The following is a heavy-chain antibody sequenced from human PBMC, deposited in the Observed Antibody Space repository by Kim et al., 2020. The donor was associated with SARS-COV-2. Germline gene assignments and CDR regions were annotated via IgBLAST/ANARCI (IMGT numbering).Heavy chain of an antibody. Sequence: SVKVSCKASGGTFSSYAISWVRQAPGQGLEWMGGIIPIFGTANYAQKFQGRVTITADESTSTAYMELSSLRSEDTAVYYCASVPAQMTTVTEEGDYWGQGTLVTVSS. CDR3: ASVPAQMTTVTEEGDY. CDR1: GGTFSSYA. D-gene: IGHD4-17*01. CDR2: IIPIFGTA. J-gene: IGHJ4*02. V-gene: IGHV1-69*13.